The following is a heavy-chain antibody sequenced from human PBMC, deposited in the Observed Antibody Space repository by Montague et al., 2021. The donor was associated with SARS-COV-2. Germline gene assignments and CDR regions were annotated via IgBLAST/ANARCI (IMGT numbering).Heavy chain of an antibody. CDR3: AKGGERITMIVVVITLADFDY. CDR2: ISDSGGST. V-gene: IGHV3-23*01. J-gene: IGHJ4*02. CDR1: GFTFSSYA. D-gene: IGHD3-22*01. Sequence: FLRLSCAASGFTFSSYAMSWVRQAPGKGLEWVSGISDSGGSTYYADSVKGRFTIPRDNSKNTLYLQMNSLRAEDTAVYYCAKGGERITMIVVVITLADFDYWGQGTLVTVSS.